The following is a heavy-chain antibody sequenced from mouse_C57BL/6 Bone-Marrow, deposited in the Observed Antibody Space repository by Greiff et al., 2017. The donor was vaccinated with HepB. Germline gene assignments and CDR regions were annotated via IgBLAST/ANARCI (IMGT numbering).Heavy chain of an antibody. V-gene: IGHV1-81*01. J-gene: IGHJ3*01. CDR3: ASWGYYGSPFAY. D-gene: IGHD1-1*01. CDR2: IYPRSGNT. CDR1: GYTFTSYG. Sequence: QVQLQQSGAELARPGASVKLSCKASGYTFTSYGISWVKQKTGQGLEWIGEIYPRSGNTYYNEKFKGKATLTADKSSSTAYMELRSLTSEDSAVYFCASWGYYGSPFAYWGQGTLVTVSA.